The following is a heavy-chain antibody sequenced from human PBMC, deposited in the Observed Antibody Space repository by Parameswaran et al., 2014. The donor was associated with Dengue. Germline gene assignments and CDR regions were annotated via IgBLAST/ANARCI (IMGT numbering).Heavy chain of an antibody. CDR3: ARGVWGSPSSGHWFDP. D-gene: IGHD3-16*01. J-gene: IGHJ5*02. CDR2: INPSGGGT. Sequence: WVRQAPGQGLEWMGIINPSGGGTSYAQKFQGRVTMTRDTSTSTVYMELSSLRPEDTAVYYCARGVWGSPSSGHWFDPWGQGTLVTVSS. V-gene: IGHV1-46*01.